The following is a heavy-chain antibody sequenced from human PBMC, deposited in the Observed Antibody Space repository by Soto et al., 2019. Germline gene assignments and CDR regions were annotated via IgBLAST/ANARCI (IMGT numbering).Heavy chain of an antibody. J-gene: IGHJ4*02. CDR1: GGTFNSYG. V-gene: IGHV1-69*01. D-gene: IGHD2-21*02. CDR3: ARGATTYCGGDCYFDF. CDR2: IIPALGGP. Sequence: QVQLVQSGAEVKKPGSSVKVSCKASGGTFNSYGFNWVRQAPGHGLEWLGGIIPALGGPNYAQKFQGRVTITADDSTSTAYMELSSLRYDDTAIYYCARGATTYCGGDCYFDFWGQGTLVTVSS.